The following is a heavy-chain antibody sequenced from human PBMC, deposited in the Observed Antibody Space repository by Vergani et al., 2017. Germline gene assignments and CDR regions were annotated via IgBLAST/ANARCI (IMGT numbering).Heavy chain of an antibody. V-gene: IGHV3-9*01. CDR1: GFTFDDYA. CDR2: ISWNSGSI. D-gene: IGHD3-3*01. Sequence: EVQLVESGGGLVQPGGSLRLSCAASGFTFDDYAMHWVRQAPGKGLEWVSGISWNSGSIGYADSVKGRFTISRDNAKNSLYLQMNSLRAEDTALYYCARERNAYYDFWSGYYTQYYFDYWGQGTLVTVSS. J-gene: IGHJ4*02. CDR3: ARERNAYYDFWSGYYTQYYFDY.